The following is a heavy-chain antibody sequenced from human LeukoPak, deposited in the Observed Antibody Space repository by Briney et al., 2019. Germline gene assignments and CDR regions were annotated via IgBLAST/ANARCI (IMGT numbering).Heavy chain of an antibody. J-gene: IGHJ3*02. Sequence: GGSLRLSCAASGFTFNTYSMSWVRQAPGKGLEWISSISVDSNYLYYVDSLRGRFTVSRDNTKNSLYLQMNRLRAEDTAVYYCARVHCSGGGCYQRNDGLEIWGQGTVVTVSS. D-gene: IGHD2-15*01. CDR3: ARVHCSGGGCYQRNDGLEI. V-gene: IGHV3-21*01. CDR1: GFTFNTYS. CDR2: ISVDSNYL.